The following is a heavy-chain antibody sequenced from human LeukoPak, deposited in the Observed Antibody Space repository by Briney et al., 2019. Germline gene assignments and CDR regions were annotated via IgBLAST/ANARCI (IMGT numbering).Heavy chain of an antibody. Sequence: SVKVSCKASGGTFSSYAISWVRQAPGQGLEWMGRIIPILGIANYAQKFQGRVTITADKSTSTAYMELSSLRSEDTAVYYCARDLELDAGDGYNSQLFDYWGQGTLVTVSS. J-gene: IGHJ4*02. CDR1: GGTFSSYA. CDR3: ARDLELDAGDGYNSQLFDY. V-gene: IGHV1-69*04. D-gene: IGHD5-24*01. CDR2: IIPILGIA.